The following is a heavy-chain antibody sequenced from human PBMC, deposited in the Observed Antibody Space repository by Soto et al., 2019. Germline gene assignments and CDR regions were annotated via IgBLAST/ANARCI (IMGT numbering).Heavy chain of an antibody. J-gene: IGHJ5*02. D-gene: IGHD3-3*01. CDR3: ARDHKRMGTIFGVVKNWFDP. CDR1: GYTFTGYY. CDR2: INPNSGGT. V-gene: IGHV1-2*02. Sequence: ASVKVSCKASGYTFTGYYMHWVRQAPGQGLEWMGWINPNSGGTNYAQKFQGRVTMTRDTSISTAYMELSRLRSDDTAVYYCARDHKRMGTIFGVVKNWFDPWGQGTRVTVSS.